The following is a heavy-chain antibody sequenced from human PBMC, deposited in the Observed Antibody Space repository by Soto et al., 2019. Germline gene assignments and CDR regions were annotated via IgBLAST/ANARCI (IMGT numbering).Heavy chain of an antibody. V-gene: IGHV5-51*01. Sequence: PGESLKISCKGSGYSFTSYWIGWVRQMPGKGLEWMGIIYPGDSDTRYSPSFQGQVTISADKSISTAYLQWSSLKASDTAMYYCARRNYYGSGSVINGYYYYMDVWGKGTTVTVSS. J-gene: IGHJ6*03. CDR2: IYPGDSDT. CDR3: ARRNYYGSGSVINGYYYYMDV. D-gene: IGHD3-10*01. CDR1: GYSFTSYW.